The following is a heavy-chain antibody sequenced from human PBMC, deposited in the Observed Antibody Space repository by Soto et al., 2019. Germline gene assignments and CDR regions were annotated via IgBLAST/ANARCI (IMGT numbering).Heavy chain of an antibody. J-gene: IGHJ4*02. CDR1: GFTFSGSA. Sequence: GGSLRLSCAASGFTFSGSAMHWVRQASGKGLEWVGRIRSKANSYATAYAASVKGRFTISRDDSKNTAYLQMNSLKTEDTAVYYCTRPVRDYIWGSYRGLYYFDYWGQGTLVTVSS. D-gene: IGHD3-16*02. V-gene: IGHV3-73*01. CDR3: TRPVRDYIWGSYRGLYYFDY. CDR2: IRSKANSYAT.